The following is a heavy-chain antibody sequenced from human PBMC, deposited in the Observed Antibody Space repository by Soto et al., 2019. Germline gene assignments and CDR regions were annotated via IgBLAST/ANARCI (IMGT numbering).Heavy chain of an antibody. CDR1: GYTFTSYG. J-gene: IGHJ5*02. CDR3: ARGPRYCSTTSCFSGVTWFDP. Sequence: ASVKVSCKASGYTFTSYGISWVRQAPGQGLEWMGWISSYNGNTNYAQKVQGRVTMTTDTSTSTTYMELRSLRSDDTAVYYCARGPRYCSTTSCFSGVTWFDPWGQGTLVTV. CDR2: ISSYNGNT. V-gene: IGHV1-18*04. D-gene: IGHD2-2*01.